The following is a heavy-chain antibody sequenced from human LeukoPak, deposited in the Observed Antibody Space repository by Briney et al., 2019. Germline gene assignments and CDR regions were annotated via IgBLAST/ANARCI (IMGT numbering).Heavy chain of an antibody. CDR1: GFTFSSYW. CDR2: IKQDGSEK. V-gene: IGHV3-7*04. CDR3: ARGAPYYDILTGYSMDYYYGMDV. J-gene: IGHJ6*02. Sequence: PGGSLRLSCAASGFTFSSYWMSWVRQAPGKGLEWVANIKQDGSEKYYVDSVKGRFTISRDNAKNSLYLQMNSLRAEDTAVYYRARGAPYYDILTGYSMDYYYGMDVWGQGTTVTVSS. D-gene: IGHD3-9*01.